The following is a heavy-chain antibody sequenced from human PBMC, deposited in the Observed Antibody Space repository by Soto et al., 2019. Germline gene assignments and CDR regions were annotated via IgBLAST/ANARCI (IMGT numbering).Heavy chain of an antibody. J-gene: IGHJ6*02. Sequence: QAQLVQSGAEVKKPGASVKVSCKASGYTFTGYYMHWVRQAPGQGLEWMGWINPNSGGTNYAQKFQGWVTMTRDTSISTAYMELSRLRSDDTAVYYCARGGIAAAGSYYYGMDDWGQGTTVTVSS. CDR2: INPNSGGT. CDR3: ARGGIAAAGSYYYGMDD. D-gene: IGHD6-13*01. V-gene: IGHV1-2*04. CDR1: GYTFTGYY.